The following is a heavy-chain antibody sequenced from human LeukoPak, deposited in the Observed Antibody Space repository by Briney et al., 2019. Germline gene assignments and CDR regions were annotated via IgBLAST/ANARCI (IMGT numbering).Heavy chain of an antibody. CDR1: GGSISSRNYY. CDR3: ARGKGARYCSGGSSYTQRTYYFDY. J-gene: IGHJ4*02. CDR2: IYYSGPT. D-gene: IGHD2-15*01. V-gene: IGHV4-39*01. Sequence: SETLSLTCTVSGGSISSRNYYWGWIRQPPGKGLEWIGNIYYSGPTYYNPSLRSRVTISVDTSRNQFSLKLSSVTAADTAVYYCARGKGARYCSGGSSYTQRTYYFDYWGQGTLVTVSS.